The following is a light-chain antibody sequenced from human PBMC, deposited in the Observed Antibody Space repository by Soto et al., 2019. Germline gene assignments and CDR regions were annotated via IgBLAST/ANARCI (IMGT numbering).Light chain of an antibody. Sequence: QSALTQPRSVSGSPGQSVTISCTGTSSDIGAYNFVSWYQQHPGKAPKFIIYDVDKLPSGVPDRFYGSKSGNTASLTISGLQAEDEADYFCCSYAGSDTFVVFGVGTKLTVL. V-gene: IGLV2-11*01. CDR2: DVD. J-gene: IGLJ2*01. CDR1: SSDIGAYNF. CDR3: CSYAGSDTFVV.